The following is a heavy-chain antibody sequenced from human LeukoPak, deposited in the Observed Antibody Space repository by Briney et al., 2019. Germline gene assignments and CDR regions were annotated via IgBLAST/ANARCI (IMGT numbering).Heavy chain of an antibody. Sequence: PGRSLRLSCAASGFTFDDYAMHWVRQAPGKGLERVSGISWNSGSIGYADSVKGRFTISRDNAKNSLYLQMNSLRAEDTALYYCAKDNRIGGYDWSLGYWGQGTLVTVSS. CDR3: AKDNRIGGYDWSLGY. CDR2: ISWNSGSI. V-gene: IGHV3-9*01. CDR1: GFTFDDYA. J-gene: IGHJ4*02. D-gene: IGHD5-12*01.